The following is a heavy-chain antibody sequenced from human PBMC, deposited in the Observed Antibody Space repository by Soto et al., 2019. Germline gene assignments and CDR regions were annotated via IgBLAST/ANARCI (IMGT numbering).Heavy chain of an antibody. J-gene: IGHJ6*02. Sequence: GGSLRLSCAASGFTFSSYAMSWVRQAPGKGLEWVSAISGSGGSTYYADSVKGRFTISRDNSKNTLYLQMNSLRAEDTAVYYCAKVGRGYSYGYENYYYGMDVWGQGTTVTVSS. V-gene: IGHV3-23*01. D-gene: IGHD5-18*01. CDR3: AKVGRGYSYGYENYYYGMDV. CDR1: GFTFSSYA. CDR2: ISGSGGST.